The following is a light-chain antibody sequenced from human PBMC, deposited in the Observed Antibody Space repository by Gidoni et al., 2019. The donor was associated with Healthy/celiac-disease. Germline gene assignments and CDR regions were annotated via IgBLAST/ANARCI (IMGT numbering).Light chain of an antibody. CDR1: QGISNS. V-gene: IGKV1-NL1*01. CDR2: AAS. Sequence: DIQMTQSPSSLSASVGDRVTITCRASQGISNSLAWYQQKPGKAPKLLLYAASRLESGVPSRFSGSGSGKDYNLTISSLQPEDFATYYCQQYYSTPYTFGQGTKLEIK. CDR3: QQYYSTPYT. J-gene: IGKJ2*01.